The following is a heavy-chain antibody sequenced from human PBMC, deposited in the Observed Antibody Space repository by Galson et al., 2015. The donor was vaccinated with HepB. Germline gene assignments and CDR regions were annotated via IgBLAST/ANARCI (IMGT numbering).Heavy chain of an antibody. CDR2: ISYDGSNK. V-gene: IGHV3-30-3*01. Sequence: SLRLSCAASGFTFSSYAMHWVRQAPGKGLEWVAVISYDGSNKYYADSVKGRFTISRDNSKNTLYLQMNSLRAEDTAVYYCARDYDSSGYPDYWGQGTLVTVSS. CDR3: ARDYDSSGYPDY. J-gene: IGHJ4*02. D-gene: IGHD3-22*01. CDR1: GFTFSSYA.